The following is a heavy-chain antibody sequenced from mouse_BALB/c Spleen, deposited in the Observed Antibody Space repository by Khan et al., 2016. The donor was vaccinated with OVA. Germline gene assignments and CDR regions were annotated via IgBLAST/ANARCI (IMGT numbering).Heavy chain of an antibody. CDR3: ARGDGYYEDAMDY. J-gene: IGHJ4*01. CDR1: GFSLTSYG. Sequence: QVQLKESGPGLVAPSQSLSITCTVSGFSLTSYGVHWVRQPPGKGLEWLGVIWAGGSTNYNSALLSRLSISKDNSKSQVFLNMNSLQTDDTALYYCARGDGYYEDAMDYGGQGTSVTVSS. CDR2: IWAGGST. V-gene: IGHV2-9*02. D-gene: IGHD2-3*01.